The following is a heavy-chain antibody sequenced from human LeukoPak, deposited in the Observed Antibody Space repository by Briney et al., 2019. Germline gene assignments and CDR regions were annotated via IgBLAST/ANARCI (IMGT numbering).Heavy chain of an antibody. CDR1: GFTFSSYS. CDR2: ISSSSSYI. J-gene: IGHJ6*02. V-gene: IGHV3-21*01. CDR3: ASLGSSKVATYYYGMDV. Sequence: GGSLILSCAASGFTFSSYSMNWVRQAPGKGLEWASSISSSSSYIYYADSVKGRFTISRDNAKNSLYLQMNSLRAEDTAVYYCASLGSSKVATYYYGMDVWGQGTTVTVSS. D-gene: IGHD5-12*01.